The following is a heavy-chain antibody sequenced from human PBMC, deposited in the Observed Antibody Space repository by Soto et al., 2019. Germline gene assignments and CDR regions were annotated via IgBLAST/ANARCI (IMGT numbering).Heavy chain of an antibody. CDR2: IIPILGIT. Sequence: QAQLMQSGAEVKKPGSSVKVSCKASGGTFSGYAISWVRQAPGQGLEWMGGIIPILGITNYAQKFQGRITIAADESTGTVYTDLRSLRSEDTAVYYCARDPRSITGTTSSEDFQHWGQGTLVSVSS. CDR1: GGTFSGYA. J-gene: IGHJ1*01. V-gene: IGHV1-69*01. D-gene: IGHD1-20*01. CDR3: ARDPRSITGTTSSEDFQH.